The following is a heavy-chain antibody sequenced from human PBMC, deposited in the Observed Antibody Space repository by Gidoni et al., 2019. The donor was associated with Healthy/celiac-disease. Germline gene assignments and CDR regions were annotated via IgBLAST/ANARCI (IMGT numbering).Heavy chain of an antibody. V-gene: IGHV4-39*01. CDR1: GGSISTSSYY. CDR3: ARLITIFGVVIPYYYYYMDV. Sequence: QLQLPSSLPGLVKPSETLSLTFTVSGGSISTSSYYWGWIRQPPGKGLEWIGSIYYSGSTYYNPSLKSRVTISVDTSKNQFSLKLSAVTAADTAVYYCARLITIFGVVIPYYYYYMDVWGKGTTVTGSS. D-gene: IGHD3-3*01. CDR2: IYYSGST. J-gene: IGHJ6*03.